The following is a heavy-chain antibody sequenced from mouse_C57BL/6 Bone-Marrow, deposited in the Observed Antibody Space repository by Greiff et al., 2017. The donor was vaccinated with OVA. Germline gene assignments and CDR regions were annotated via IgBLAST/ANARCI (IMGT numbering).Heavy chain of an antibody. J-gene: IGHJ4*01. D-gene: IGHD1-1*01. CDR2: ISYDGSN. V-gene: IGHV3-6*01. CDR1: GYSITSGYY. CDR3: ARGVTTVVAEDYYAMDY. Sequence: EVQVVESGPGLVKPSQSLSLTCSVTGYSITSGYYWNWIRQFPGNKLEWMGYISYDGSNNYNPSLKNRISITRDTSKNQFFLKLNSVTTEDTATYYCARGVTTVVAEDYYAMDYWGQGTSVTVSS.